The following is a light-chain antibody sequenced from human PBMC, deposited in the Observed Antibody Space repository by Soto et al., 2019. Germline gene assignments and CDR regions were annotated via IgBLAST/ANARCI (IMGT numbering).Light chain of an antibody. CDR3: QQYNNWPRT. Sequence: DMVMTQSPATLSVSPGERATLSCRASQSVSSNLAWYQQKPGQAPRLLIYGASTRATGIPARFSGSGSGTEFTLTISSLQSEDFAVYYCQQYNNWPRTFGQGTKVEIK. CDR1: QSVSSN. V-gene: IGKV3-15*01. CDR2: GAS. J-gene: IGKJ1*01.